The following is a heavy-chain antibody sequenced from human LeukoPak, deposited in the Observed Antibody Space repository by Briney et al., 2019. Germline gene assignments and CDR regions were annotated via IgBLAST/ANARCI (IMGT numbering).Heavy chain of an antibody. D-gene: IGHD6-13*01. J-gene: IGHJ6*03. Sequence: ASVKVSCKASGYTFTSYYMHWVRQATGQGLEWMGWMNPNSGNTGYAQKFQGRVTMTRGTSISTAYMELSRLRSDDTAVYYCARDGAAAGSPRHYYYYYYMDVWGKGTTVTVSS. V-gene: IGHV1-2*02. CDR3: ARDGAAAGSPRHYYYYYYMDV. CDR1: GYTFTSYY. CDR2: MNPNSGNT.